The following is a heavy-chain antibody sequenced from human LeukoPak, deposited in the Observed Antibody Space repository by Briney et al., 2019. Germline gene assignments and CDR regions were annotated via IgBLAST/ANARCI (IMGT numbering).Heavy chain of an antibody. J-gene: IGHJ4*02. Sequence: PGGSLRLSCAASGFTFGDYAMHWVRQAPGKGLEWVSGIDWNGGNIGYADSVKGRFTISRDNAKNSLYLQMNSLIIEDTAFYYCAKCLDGWFGGLDYWGQRTLVTVSS. CDR3: AKCLDGWFGGLDY. D-gene: IGHD3-10*01. CDR1: GFTFGDYA. V-gene: IGHV3-9*01. CDR2: IDWNGGNI.